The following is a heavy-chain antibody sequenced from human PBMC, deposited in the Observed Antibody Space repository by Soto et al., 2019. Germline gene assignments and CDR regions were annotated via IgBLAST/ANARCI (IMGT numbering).Heavy chain of an antibody. J-gene: IGHJ3*02. V-gene: IGHV1-18*01. CDR1: GYTFTSYG. Sequence: ASVKVSCKASGYTFTSYGISWVRQAPGQGLEWMGWISAYNGNTNYAQKLQGRVTMTTDTSTSTAYMELRSLGSDDTAVYYCARAAGQFCSSTSCYPDDAFDIWGQGPMVTVSS. CDR3: ARAAGQFCSSTSCYPDDAFDI. CDR2: ISAYNGNT. D-gene: IGHD2-2*01.